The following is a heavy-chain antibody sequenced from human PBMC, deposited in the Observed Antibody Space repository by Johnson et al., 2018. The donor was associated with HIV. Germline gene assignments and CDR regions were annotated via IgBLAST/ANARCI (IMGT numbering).Heavy chain of an antibody. V-gene: IGHV3-20*04. CDR2: INWSGGRT. D-gene: IGHD6-13*01. CDR3: ARVAAAAGRMTDAFDI. J-gene: IGHJ3*02. Sequence: VQLVESGGGVVRPGGSLRLSCAASGFIFDDYGMAWVRQTPGKGLEWVSGINWSGGRTAYADSVKGRFTISRDNAKNSLYLQMNSLRAEDTALYYCARVAAAAGRMTDAFDIWGQGTMVTVSS. CDR1: GFIFDDYG.